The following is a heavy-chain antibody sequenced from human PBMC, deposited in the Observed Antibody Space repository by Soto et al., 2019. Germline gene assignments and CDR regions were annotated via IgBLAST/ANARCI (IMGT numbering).Heavy chain of an antibody. CDR2: IYYSGST. Sequence: QVQLQESGPGLVKPSQTLSLTCTVSGGSISSGGYYWSWIRQHPGKGLEWIGYIYYSGSTYYNPSLKRRVTISVDTSKNQFSLKLSSVTAADTAVYYCARRNYGSGNIDYWGQGTLVTVSS. CDR3: ARRNYGSGNIDY. CDR1: GGSISSGGYY. J-gene: IGHJ4*02. D-gene: IGHD3-10*01. V-gene: IGHV4-31*03.